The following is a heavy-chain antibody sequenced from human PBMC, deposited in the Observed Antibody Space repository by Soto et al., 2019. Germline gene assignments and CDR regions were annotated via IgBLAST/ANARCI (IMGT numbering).Heavy chain of an antibody. CDR1: GNSFNNW. CDR2: IYPGDSDT. J-gene: IGHJ5*02. CDR3: TRVPGSGSHYWFDP. Sequence: GESLKISCKGLGNSFNNWIGWVRQMPWKGLEWMGIIYPGDSDTRYSPSFQGQVTISADKSISTAYLQWSSLKASDTAMYYCTRVPGSGSHYWFDPWGQGTLVTVSS. D-gene: IGHD3-10*01. V-gene: IGHV5-51*01.